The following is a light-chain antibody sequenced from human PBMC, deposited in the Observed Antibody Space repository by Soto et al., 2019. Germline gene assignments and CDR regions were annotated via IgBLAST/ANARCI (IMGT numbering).Light chain of an antibody. Sequence: EIVMTQSPVTLSLSPGDRATLSCRASQSLSNTYISWYQQKPGQAPRLLIYGASTRATGIPARFSGSGSGTDFTLTNSSLQPEDFALYYCHQDFDLPLTFGGGTKVDIK. CDR2: GAS. CDR1: QSLSNTY. CDR3: HQDFDLPLT. J-gene: IGKJ4*01. V-gene: IGKV3D-7*01.